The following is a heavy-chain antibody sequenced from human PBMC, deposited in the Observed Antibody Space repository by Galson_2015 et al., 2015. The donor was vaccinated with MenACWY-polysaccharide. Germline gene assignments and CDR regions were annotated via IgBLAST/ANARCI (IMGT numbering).Heavy chain of an antibody. CDR1: GFAFNSYA. Sequence: SLRLSCAASGFAFNSYAMHWVRQAPGKGPEWLAVISYDETNKYYADSVKGRFTISRDNSKNTLYLQMNSLRAEDTAVFYCARAYCDRITCYGMDVWGQGTTVAVSS. D-gene: IGHD2/OR15-2a*01. CDR3: ARAYCDRITCYGMDV. CDR2: ISYDETNK. V-gene: IGHV3-30-3*01. J-gene: IGHJ6*02.